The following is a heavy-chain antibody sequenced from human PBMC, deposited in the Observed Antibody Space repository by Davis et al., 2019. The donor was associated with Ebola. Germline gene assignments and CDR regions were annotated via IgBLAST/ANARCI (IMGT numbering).Heavy chain of an antibody. V-gene: IGHV3-30-3*02. Sequence: GESLKISCAASGFTFSSYAMHWVRQAPGKGLEWVAVISYDGSNKYYADSVKGRFTISRDNSKNTLYLQMNSLRAEDTAVYYCAKHEIVLMVYAEYFQHWGQGTLVTVSS. CDR3: AKHEIVLMVYAEYFQH. CDR2: ISYDGSNK. CDR1: GFTFSSYA. D-gene: IGHD2-8*01. J-gene: IGHJ1*01.